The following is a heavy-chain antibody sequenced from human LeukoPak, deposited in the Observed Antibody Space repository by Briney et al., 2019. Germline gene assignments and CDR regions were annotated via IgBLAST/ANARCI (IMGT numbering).Heavy chain of an antibody. CDR1: GFTFSTYA. CDR2: ISYDGSNK. J-gene: IGHJ3*02. V-gene: IGHV3-30*14. Sequence: GRSLRLSCAASGFTFSTYAMHRVRQAPGKGLEWVAVISYDGSNKYYADSVKGRFTISRDNSKNTLYLQMGSLRAEDMAVYYCARLPVDAFDIWGQGTMVTVSS. CDR3: ARLPVDAFDI.